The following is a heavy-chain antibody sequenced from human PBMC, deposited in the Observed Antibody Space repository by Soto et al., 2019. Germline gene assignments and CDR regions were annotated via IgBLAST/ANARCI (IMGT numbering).Heavy chain of an antibody. CDR2: ISYDGSNK. CDR1: GFTFSSYA. J-gene: IGHJ4*02. D-gene: IGHD2-15*01. V-gene: IGHV3-30-3*01. CDR3: ARDQCFGGGRSCYYFDF. Sequence: SLRLSCAASGFTFSSYAMHWVRQAPGKGLEWVAVISYDGSNKYYADSVKGRFTISRDHSKNTLYLQMNSLRSDDTAVYYCARDQCFGGGRSCYYFDFWGQGTLVTVSS.